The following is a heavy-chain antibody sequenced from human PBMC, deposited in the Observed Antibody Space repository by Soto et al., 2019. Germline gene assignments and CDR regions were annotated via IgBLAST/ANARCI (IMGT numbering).Heavy chain of an antibody. D-gene: IGHD2-8*01. Sequence: EVQLLESGGGFIHPGGSLRLSCAASGFSFSSFAMNWVRQAPGKGLEWVSIISGSADSTFYADSVKGRFTISRDNSKCTLYLQSTSLRAEDTAVYYCAKTRGAMIYAISVYGMDVWGQGTTVTVSS. CDR2: ISGSADST. J-gene: IGHJ6*02. CDR1: GFSFSSFA. V-gene: IGHV3-23*01. CDR3: AKTRGAMIYAISVYGMDV.